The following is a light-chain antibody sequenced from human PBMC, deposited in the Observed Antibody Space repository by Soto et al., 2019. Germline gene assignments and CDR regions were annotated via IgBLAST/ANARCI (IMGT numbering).Light chain of an antibody. CDR1: SSDVGGYKY. CDR2: EVS. J-gene: IGLJ1*01. V-gene: IGLV2-14*01. CDR3: SSYTSSSTRV. Sequence: QSVLTQPASVSGSPGQSITISCTGTSSDVGGYKYVSWYQHHPGKAPKLMICEVSNRPSGVSNRFSGSKSGNTASLTISGLQTEDAADYYCSSYTSSSTRVFGTGTKVTVL.